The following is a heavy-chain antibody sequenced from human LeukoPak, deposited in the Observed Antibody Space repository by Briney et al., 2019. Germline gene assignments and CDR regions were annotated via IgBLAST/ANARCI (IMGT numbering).Heavy chain of an antibody. CDR1: GYTFTSYG. D-gene: IGHD1-1*01. V-gene: IGHV1-18*01. J-gene: IGHJ4*02. CDR3: ARYPLSYSNNWHYYFDH. Sequence: GASVKVSCKASGYTFTSYGVSWVRQAPGQGREWMGWISGSNGNTNYAQKLQGRVTMTTDTSTSTAYMELRSLRSDDTAVYYCARYPLSYSNNWHYYFDHWGQGTLLTVSS. CDR2: ISGSNGNT.